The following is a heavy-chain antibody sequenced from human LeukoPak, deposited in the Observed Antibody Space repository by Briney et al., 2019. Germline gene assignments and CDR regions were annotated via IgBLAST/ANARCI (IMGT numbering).Heavy chain of an antibody. CDR1: GFTFSSYG. CDR3: ARDLGGKVIENWFDP. Sequence: SGGSLRLPCAASGFTFSSYGMHWVRQAPGKGLEWVAVIWYDGSNKYYADSVKGRFTISRDNSKNTLYLQMNSLRAEDTAVYYCARDLGGKVIENWFDPWGQGTLVTVSS. D-gene: IGHD2-15*01. CDR2: IWYDGSNK. J-gene: IGHJ5*02. V-gene: IGHV3-33*01.